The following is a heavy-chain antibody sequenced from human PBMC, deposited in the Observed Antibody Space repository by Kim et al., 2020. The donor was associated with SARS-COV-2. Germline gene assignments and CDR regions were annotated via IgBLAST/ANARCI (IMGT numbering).Heavy chain of an antibody. V-gene: IGHV1-18*01. D-gene: IGHD3-22*01. CDR2: ISAYNGNT. Sequence: ASVKVSCKASGYTFTSYGISWVRQAPGQGLEWMGWISAYNGNTNYAQKLQGRVTRTTDTSTSTAYMELRSLRSDDTAVYYCARQDYDSSGYYYFDYWGQGTLVTVSS. CDR3: ARQDYDSSGYYYFDY. CDR1: GYTFTSYG. J-gene: IGHJ4*02.